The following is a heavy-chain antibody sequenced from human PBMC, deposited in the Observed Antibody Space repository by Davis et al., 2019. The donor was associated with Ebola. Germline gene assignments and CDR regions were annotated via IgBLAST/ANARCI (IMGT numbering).Heavy chain of an antibody. J-gene: IGHJ4*02. CDR3: ARAYGSGSYLDGY. Sequence: PGGSLRLSCSASGFTFSSYAMHWVRQAPGKGLEYVSAISSNGGSTYYADSVKGRFTISRDNAKNSLYLQMNSLRAGDTAVYYCARAYGSGSYLDGYWGQGTLVTVSS. CDR2: ISSNGGST. V-gene: IGHV3-64*04. CDR1: GFTFSSYA. D-gene: IGHD3-10*01.